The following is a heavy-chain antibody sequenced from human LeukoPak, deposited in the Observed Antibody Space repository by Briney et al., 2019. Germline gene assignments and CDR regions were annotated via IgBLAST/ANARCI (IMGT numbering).Heavy chain of an antibody. V-gene: IGHV3-48*03. CDR2: IASSGTTR. CDR3: ALLAVASDFDY. CDR1: GFPFSVYE. J-gene: IGHJ4*02. Sequence: GGSLRLPCAVSGFPFSVYEMNWVRQAPGKGLEWVSNIASSGTTRYYADSVKGRFSISRDNAENSLYLQMNSLRVEDTGIYYCALLAVASDFDYWGQGALVTVSS. D-gene: IGHD6-19*01.